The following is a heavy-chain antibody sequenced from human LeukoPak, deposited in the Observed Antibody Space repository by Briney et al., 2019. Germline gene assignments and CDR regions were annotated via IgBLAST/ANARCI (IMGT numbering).Heavy chain of an antibody. V-gene: IGHV3-30*18. CDR3: AKESHYYDSSGFDY. J-gene: IGHJ4*02. Sequence: GGSLRLSCAASGFTFSSYAMSWVRQAPGKGLEWVAVISYDGSNKYYADSVKGRFTISRDNSKNTLYLQMNSLRAEDTAVYYCAKESHYYDSSGFDYWGQGTLVTVSS. CDR2: ISYDGSNK. D-gene: IGHD3-22*01. CDR1: GFTFSSYA.